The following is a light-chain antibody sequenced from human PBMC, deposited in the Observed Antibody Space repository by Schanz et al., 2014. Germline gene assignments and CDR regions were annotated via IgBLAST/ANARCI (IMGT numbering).Light chain of an antibody. CDR3: QQYDNLRYT. J-gene: IGKJ2*01. CDR1: QSVDIS. Sequence: EIVLTQSPATLSLSPGERATLSCRASQSVDISLAWYQHKPGQSPRVLIYDASKRATGIPARFSGSGSGTDFTLTISSLQPEDIATYYCQQYDNLRYTFGQGTKLEIK. CDR2: DAS. V-gene: IGKV3-11*01.